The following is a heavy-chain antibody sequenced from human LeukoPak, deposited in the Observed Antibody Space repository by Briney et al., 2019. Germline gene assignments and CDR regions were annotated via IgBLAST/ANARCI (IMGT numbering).Heavy chain of an antibody. CDR1: GFTFSSYS. J-gene: IGHJ4*02. Sequence: GSLRLSCAAAGFTFSSYSMNWVRQAPGKGLEWIGEINHSGSTNYNPSLKSRVTISVDTSKNQFSLKLSSVTAADTAVYYCARWLCGDYESPYFDYWGQGTLVTVYS. CDR3: ARWLCGDYESPYFDY. V-gene: IGHV4-34*01. CDR2: INHSGST. D-gene: IGHD4-17*01.